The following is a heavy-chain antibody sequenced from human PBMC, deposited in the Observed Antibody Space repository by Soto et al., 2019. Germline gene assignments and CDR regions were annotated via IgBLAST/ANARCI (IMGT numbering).Heavy chain of an antibody. D-gene: IGHD6-13*01. J-gene: IGHJ6*02. V-gene: IGHV3-30*18. CDR3: AKKWAKYSSSWYFYYYGMHV. Sequence: GGSLRLSCAASGFTFSSYGMHWVRQAPGKGLEWVAVISYDGSNKYYADSVKGRFTISRDNSKNTLYLQMNSLRAEDTAVYYCAKKWAKYSSSWYFYYYGMHVSGQATTVTVSS. CDR1: GFTFSSYG. CDR2: ISYDGSNK.